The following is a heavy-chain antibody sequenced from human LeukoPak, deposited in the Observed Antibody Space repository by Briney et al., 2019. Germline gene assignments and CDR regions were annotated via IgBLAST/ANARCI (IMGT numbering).Heavy chain of an antibody. CDR1: GFTFSSYE. Sequence: QPGGSLRLSCAASGFTFSSYEMNWVRQAPGKGLEWVSYISSSGSTIYYADSVKGRFTISRDNAKNTLYLQMNSLRAEDTAVYYCAREGRVDYGSGSYYLFDYWGQGTLVIVSS. J-gene: IGHJ4*02. CDR2: ISSSGSTI. CDR3: AREGRVDYGSGSYYLFDY. V-gene: IGHV3-48*03. D-gene: IGHD3-10*01.